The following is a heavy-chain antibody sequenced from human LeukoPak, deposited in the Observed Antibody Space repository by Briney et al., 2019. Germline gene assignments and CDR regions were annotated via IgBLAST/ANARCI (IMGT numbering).Heavy chain of an antibody. CDR3: AKVVAAAGRGGDY. CDR1: RFTFSSYA. CDR2: ISGSGGST. V-gene: IGHV3-23*01. J-gene: IGHJ4*02. Sequence: PGGSLRLSCAASRFTFSSYAMSWVRQAPGKGLEWVSAISGSGGSTYYADSVKGRFTISRDNSKNTLYLQMNSLRAEDTAVYYCAKVVAAAGRGGDYWGQGTLVTVSS. D-gene: IGHD6-13*01.